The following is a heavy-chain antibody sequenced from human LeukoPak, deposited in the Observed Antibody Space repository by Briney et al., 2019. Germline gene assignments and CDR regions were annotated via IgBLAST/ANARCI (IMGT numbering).Heavy chain of an antibody. Sequence: SQTHSLTCAISGDSVSSDSAAWNWIRQSPSRGLEWLGKTYYRSKWYNDSSVSVKGRITINPDTSKNQFSLQLNSVTPEDTAIYYCARGGIVGAEYFDYWGQGTLVTVSS. CDR3: ARGGIVGAEYFDY. CDR2: TYYRSKWYN. D-gene: IGHD1-26*01. J-gene: IGHJ4*02. CDR1: GDSVSSDSAA. V-gene: IGHV6-1*01.